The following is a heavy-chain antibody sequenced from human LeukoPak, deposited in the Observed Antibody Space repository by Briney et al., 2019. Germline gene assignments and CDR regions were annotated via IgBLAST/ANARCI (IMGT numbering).Heavy chain of an antibody. CDR2: IYHSGST. CDR3: ARASHDYGDYSHFDY. Sequence: SETLSLICAVYGGSFSGYYWSWIRQPPGKGLEWIGEIYHSGSTNYNPSLKTRVTISVDKSKNQFSLKLSSVTAADTAVYYCARASHDYGDYSHFDYWGQGTLVTVSS. V-gene: IGHV4-34*01. J-gene: IGHJ4*02. D-gene: IGHD4-17*01. CDR1: GGSFSGYY.